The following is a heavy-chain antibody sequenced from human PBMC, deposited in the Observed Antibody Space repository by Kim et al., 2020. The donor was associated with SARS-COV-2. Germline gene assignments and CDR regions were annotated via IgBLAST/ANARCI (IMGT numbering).Heavy chain of an antibody. CDR2: INAGNGNT. CDR3: AREGRELGFWSGCLFDP. D-gene: IGHD3-3*01. J-gene: IGHJ5*02. CDR1: GYTFTSYA. V-gene: IGHV1-3*01. Sequence: ASVKVSCKASGYTFTSYAMHWVRQAPGQRLEWMGWINAGNGNTKYSQKFQGRVTITRDTSASTAYMELSSLRSEDTAVYYCAREGRELGFWSGCLFDPWGQGTLVTVSS.